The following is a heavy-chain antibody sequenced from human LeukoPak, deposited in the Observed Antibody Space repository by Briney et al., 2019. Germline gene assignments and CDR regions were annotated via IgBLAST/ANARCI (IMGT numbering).Heavy chain of an antibody. Sequence: SVKVSCKASGFTFTSSAVQWVRQARGQRLKWIGWIVVGSGNTNYAQKFQERVTITRDMSTSTAYMELSSLRSEDTAVYYCAAADSSGWAYYYYYGMDVWGQGTTVTVSS. J-gene: IGHJ6*02. D-gene: IGHD6-19*01. CDR3: AAADSSGWAYYYYYGMDV. CDR1: GFTFTSSA. CDR2: IVVGSGNT. V-gene: IGHV1-58*01.